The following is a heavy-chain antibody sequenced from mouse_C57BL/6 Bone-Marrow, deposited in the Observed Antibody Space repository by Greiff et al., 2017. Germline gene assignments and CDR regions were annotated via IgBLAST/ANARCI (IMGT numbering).Heavy chain of an antibody. Sequence: QVQLQQPGAELVKPGASVKLSCKASGYTFTSYWMHWVKQRPGQGLEWIGMIHPNSGSTNYNEKFKSKTTLTVDKSSSTAYMQLSSLTSEDSAVYYCADDGYYPFDYWGQGTTLTVSS. CDR2: IHPNSGST. D-gene: IGHD2-3*01. CDR1: GYTFTSYW. V-gene: IGHV1-64*01. CDR3: ADDGYYPFDY. J-gene: IGHJ2*01.